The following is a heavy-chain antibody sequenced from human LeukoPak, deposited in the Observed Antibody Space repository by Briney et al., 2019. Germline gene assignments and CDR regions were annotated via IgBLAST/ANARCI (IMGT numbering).Heavy chain of an antibody. D-gene: IGHD1-26*01. J-gene: IGHJ3*02. CDR1: GASVSSIGYS. CDR2: IYTSGST. V-gene: IGHV4-4*07. Sequence: SETLSLTCGVSGASVSSIGYSWSWIRQPAGKGLEWIGRIYTSGSTNYNPSLKSRVTMSVDTSKNQFSLKLSSVTAADTAVYYCARDDGIVGARGPFDIWGQGTMVTVSS. CDR3: ARDDGIVGARGPFDI.